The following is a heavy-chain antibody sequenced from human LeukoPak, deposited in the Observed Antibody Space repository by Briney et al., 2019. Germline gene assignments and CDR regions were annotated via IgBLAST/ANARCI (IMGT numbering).Heavy chain of an antibody. CDR3: ARARRGSGWYYFDC. Sequence: SETLSLTCTVSGDSISSYYWSWIRQPAGKGLEWIGRIYTSGSTNYTPSLKSRVAMSVDTSKNQFSLKLSSVTAADTAVYYCARARRGSGWYYFDCWGQGALVTVSS. D-gene: IGHD6-19*01. CDR2: IYTSGST. J-gene: IGHJ4*02. V-gene: IGHV4-4*07. CDR1: GDSISSYY.